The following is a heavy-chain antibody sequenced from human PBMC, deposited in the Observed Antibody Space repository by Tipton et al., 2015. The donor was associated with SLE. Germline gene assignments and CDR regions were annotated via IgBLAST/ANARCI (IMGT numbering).Heavy chain of an antibody. CDR1: GASISSGGYY. Sequence: TLSLTCTVSGASISSGGYYWSWIRQHPGEGLEWIGYIYNSGSAHYNASLKSRLTISVDRSEKQISLKLTSVTAADTAVYYCARYLDWKYTFVDYWGQGTLVTVSS. V-gene: IGHV4-31*03. J-gene: IGHJ4*02. D-gene: IGHD3/OR15-3a*01. CDR2: IYNSGSA. CDR3: ARYLDWKYTFVDY.